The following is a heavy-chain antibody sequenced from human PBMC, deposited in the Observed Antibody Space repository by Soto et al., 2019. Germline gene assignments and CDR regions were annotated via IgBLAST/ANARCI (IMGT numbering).Heavy chain of an antibody. V-gene: IGHV3-48*01. D-gene: IGHD7-27*01. CDR1: GFTFSSYS. J-gene: IGHJ4*02. CDR2: ISSSSTI. CDR3: ARVSARNWGPAY. Sequence: GGSLRLSCAASGFTFSSYSMNWVRQAPGKGLEWVSYISSSSTIYYADSVKGRFTISRDNAKNSLYLQMNSLRAEDTAVYYCARVSARNWGPAYWGQGTLVTVSS.